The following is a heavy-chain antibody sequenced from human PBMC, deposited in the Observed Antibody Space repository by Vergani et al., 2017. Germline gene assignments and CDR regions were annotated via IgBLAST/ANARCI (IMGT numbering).Heavy chain of an antibody. J-gene: IGHJ4*02. V-gene: IGHV3-64*04. CDR2: ISSSSSYT. Sequence: VQLVESGGGLVQPGGSLRLSCSASGFTFSSYAMHWVRQAPGKGLEYVSAISSSSSYTNYADSVKGRFTISRDNAKNSLYLQMNSLRAEDTAVYYCARDSGSGSLVWGQGTLVTVSS. D-gene: IGHD3-10*01. CDR1: GFTFSSYA. CDR3: ARDSGSGSLV.